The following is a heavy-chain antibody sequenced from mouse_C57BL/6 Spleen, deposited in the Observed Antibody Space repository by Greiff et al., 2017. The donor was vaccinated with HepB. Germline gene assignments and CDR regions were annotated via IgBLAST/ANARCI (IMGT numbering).Heavy chain of an antibody. J-gene: IGHJ4*01. D-gene: IGHD1-1*01. V-gene: IGHV14-4*01. CDR3: TYYYGSSYYAMDY. CDR1: GFNIKDDY. Sequence: VQLQQSGAALVRPGASVKLSCTASGFNIKDDYMHWVKQRPEQGLEWIGWLDPENGDTEYASKFQGKATITADTSSNTAYLQLSSLTSEDTAVYYCTYYYGSSYYAMDYWGQGTSVTVSS. CDR2: LDPENGDT.